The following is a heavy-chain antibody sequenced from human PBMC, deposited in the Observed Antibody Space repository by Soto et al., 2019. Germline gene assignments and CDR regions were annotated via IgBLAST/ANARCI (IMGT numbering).Heavy chain of an antibody. CDR3: AREGMLHFETRDYYPSVYGLDV. CDR2: IYYGGST. Sequence: KTSETLSLTCTVSGGSIISYYWSWIRQPPRKGLEWIGYIYYGGSTNYNPSLKSRVTISVDTSKNQFSLKLSSVTAADTAVYFCAREGMLHFETRDYYPSVYGLDVWGQGTTVTVSS. CDR1: GGSIISYY. J-gene: IGHJ6*02. V-gene: IGHV4-59*01. D-gene: IGHD3-22*01.